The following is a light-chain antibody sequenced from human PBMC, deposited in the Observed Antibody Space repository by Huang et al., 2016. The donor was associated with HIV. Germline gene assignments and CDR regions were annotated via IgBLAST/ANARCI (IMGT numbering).Light chain of an antibody. Sequence: EIMMTQFPATLSVSPGGRATLSCRASQNVRNNLAWYQQKTGQAPRLLIYDTSTRASGIPARFSGSGSGTEFTLTISGLQSEDFAFYYCQQYDNWPPGLTFGGGTKIEI. V-gene: IGKV3D-15*01. CDR2: DTS. CDR3: QQYDNWPPGLT. CDR1: QNVRNN. J-gene: IGKJ4*01.